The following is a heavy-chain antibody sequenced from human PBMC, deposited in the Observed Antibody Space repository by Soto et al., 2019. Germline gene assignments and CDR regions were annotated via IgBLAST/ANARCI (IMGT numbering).Heavy chain of an antibody. V-gene: IGHV4-34*01. CDR1: GGSFSGYI. CDR2: INHSGSS. J-gene: IGHJ5*02. Sequence: SETLSLTCAVSGGSFSGYIWTWIRQTPGKGLQWIGQINHSGSSIYNPSLKNRVTISTMSNNKFSLELTSVTAADTAVYYCARNGDCSSSRCNVGWFDPWGRGTLVTVSS. D-gene: IGHD2-2*01. CDR3: ARNGDCSSSRCNVGWFDP.